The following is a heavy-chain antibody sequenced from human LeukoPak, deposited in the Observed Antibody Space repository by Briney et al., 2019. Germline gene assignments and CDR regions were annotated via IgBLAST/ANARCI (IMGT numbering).Heavy chain of an antibody. CDR1: GGSMSNYY. Sequence: SETLSLTCTVSGGSMSNYYWSWIRQPPGRGLEWVGYIYFNGTTNYNPSLKSRVTTSVDTSKHQFSLKLRSVTAADTAVYYCARTDYDILTGYPHFLFDYWGQGTLVTVSS. CDR2: IYFNGTT. V-gene: IGHV4-59*08. D-gene: IGHD3-9*01. J-gene: IGHJ4*02. CDR3: ARTDYDILTGYPHFLFDY.